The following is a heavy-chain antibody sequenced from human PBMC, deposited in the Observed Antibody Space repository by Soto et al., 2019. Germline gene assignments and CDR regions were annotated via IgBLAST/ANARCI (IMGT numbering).Heavy chain of an antibody. Sequence: QVQLVQSGAEVKKPGASVKVSCKASGYTFTSYGLSWVRQAPGQGLEWMGWISAYNGDTNYAQKFQGRVTVTTDTSTSTAYMELRSLRSDVTAVYYCARVGSYFFGFDYWGQGTLVTVSS. J-gene: IGHJ4*02. CDR3: ARVGSYFFGFDY. CDR1: GYTFTSYG. D-gene: IGHD1-26*01. V-gene: IGHV1-18*01. CDR2: ISAYNGDT.